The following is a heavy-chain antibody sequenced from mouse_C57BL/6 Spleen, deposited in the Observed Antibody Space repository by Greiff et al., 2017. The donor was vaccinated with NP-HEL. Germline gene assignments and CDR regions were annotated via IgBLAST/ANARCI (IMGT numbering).Heavy chain of an antibody. CDR1: GYTFTDYN. Sequence: VQLQQSGPELVKPGASVKMSCKASGYTFTDYNMHWVKQSHGKSLEWIGYINPNNGGTSYNQKFKGKATLTVNKSSSTAYMELRSLTSEDSAVYYCATMVTTRGYYFDYWGQGTTLTVSS. J-gene: IGHJ2*01. CDR2: INPNNGGT. D-gene: IGHD2-2*01. V-gene: IGHV1-22*01. CDR3: ATMVTTRGYYFDY.